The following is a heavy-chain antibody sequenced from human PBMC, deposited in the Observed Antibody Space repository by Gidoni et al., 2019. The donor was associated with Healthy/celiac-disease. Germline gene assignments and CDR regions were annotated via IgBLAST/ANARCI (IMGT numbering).Heavy chain of an antibody. Sequence: QVQLQESGPGLVKPSETLSLTCTVSGGSISRYYWSWIRQPAGKGLEWIGRIYTSGSTNYNPSLKSRVTMSVDTSKNQFSLKLSSVTAADTAVYYCARDHYDSSGYYYLYFDLWGRGTLVTVSS. J-gene: IGHJ2*01. CDR3: ARDHYDSSGYYYLYFDL. V-gene: IGHV4-4*07. D-gene: IGHD3-22*01. CDR1: GGSISRYY. CDR2: IYTSGST.